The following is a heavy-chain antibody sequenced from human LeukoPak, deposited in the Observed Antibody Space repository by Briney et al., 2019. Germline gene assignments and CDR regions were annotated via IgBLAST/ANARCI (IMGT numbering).Heavy chain of an antibody. J-gene: IGHJ4*02. CDR1: GYTFTSYG. Sequence: ASVKVSCKASGYTFTSYGISWVRQAPGQGLEWMGIINPSGGSTSYAQKFQGRVSMTRDTSTSTVYMELSSLRSEDTAVYYCARDPRSGLDYWGQGTLVTVSS. CDR2: INPSGGST. V-gene: IGHV1-46*01. CDR3: ARDPRSGLDY. D-gene: IGHD2-15*01.